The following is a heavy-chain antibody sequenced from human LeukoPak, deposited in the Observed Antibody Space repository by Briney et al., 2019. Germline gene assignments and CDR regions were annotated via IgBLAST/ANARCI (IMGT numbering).Heavy chain of an antibody. CDR1: GYTFTGYY. CDR3: ASTGAEYYYDSSGYNY. CDR2: INPNSGGT. D-gene: IGHD3-22*01. Sequence: ASVKVSCTASGYTFTGYYMHWVRQAPGQGLEWMGWINPNSGGTNYAQKFQGRVTMTRDTSISTAYMELSRLRSDDTAVYYCASTGAEYYYDSSGYNYWGQGTLVTVSS. V-gene: IGHV1-2*02. J-gene: IGHJ4*02.